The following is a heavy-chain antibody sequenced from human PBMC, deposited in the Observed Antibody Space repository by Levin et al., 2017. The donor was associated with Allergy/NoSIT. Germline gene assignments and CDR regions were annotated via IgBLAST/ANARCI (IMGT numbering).Heavy chain of an antibody. D-gene: IGHD3-10*01. J-gene: IGHJ4*02. V-gene: IGHV1-2*02. CDR2: INPHSGGT. Sequence: PLASVKVSCKASGYTFTGHYMHWVRQAPGQGLEWMGWINPHSGGTYYAQKFQGRVTMTRDTSITTAYMELSRLRSDDTAVYYCARDQVLSSEYWGQGTLVTVSS. CDR3: ARDQVLSSEY. CDR1: GYTFTGHY.